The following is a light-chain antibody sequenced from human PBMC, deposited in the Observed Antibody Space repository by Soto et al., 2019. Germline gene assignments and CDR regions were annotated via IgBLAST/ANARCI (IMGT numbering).Light chain of an antibody. CDR1: NSDVGGYNY. CDR3: SSYTRSSTLYVV. J-gene: IGLJ2*01. Sequence: SALTQPASVSGSPGQSITISCTGTNSDVGGYNYVSWYQQHPGKAPKLMIYDVSNRPSGVSNRFSGSKSGNTASLTISGLQAEDEADYYCSSYTRSSTLYVVFGGGTKLTVL. V-gene: IGLV2-14*01. CDR2: DVS.